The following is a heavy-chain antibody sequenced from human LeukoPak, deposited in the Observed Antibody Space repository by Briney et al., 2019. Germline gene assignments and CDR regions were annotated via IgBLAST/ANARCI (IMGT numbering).Heavy chain of an antibody. D-gene: IGHD3-10*01. CDR2: ISWNSGSI. Sequence: GGSLKLSCAASGFTFDDYAMHWVRQVPGKGLEWVSGISWNSGSIGYADSVKGRFTISRDNAKNSLYLQMNSLRAEDTALYYCAKDIYGSGIYYFDYWGQGTLVTVSS. V-gene: IGHV3-9*01. J-gene: IGHJ4*02. CDR3: AKDIYGSGIYYFDY. CDR1: GFTFDDYA.